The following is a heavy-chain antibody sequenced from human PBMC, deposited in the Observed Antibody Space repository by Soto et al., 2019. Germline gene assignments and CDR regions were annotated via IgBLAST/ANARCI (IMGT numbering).Heavy chain of an antibody. CDR2: IYYSGNT. V-gene: IGHV4-39*01. D-gene: IGHD3-22*01. CDR3: ARHRDSSGYYYYYGKDV. J-gene: IGHJ6*02. Sequence: PSETLSLTCTVSGGSISSSSYYWGWIRQPPGKGLEWIGSIYYSGNTYYNPSLKSRVTISVDTFKNQFSLKLSSVTAADTAVYYCARHRDSSGYYYYYGKDVWGQGTTVTVSS. CDR1: GGSISSSSYY.